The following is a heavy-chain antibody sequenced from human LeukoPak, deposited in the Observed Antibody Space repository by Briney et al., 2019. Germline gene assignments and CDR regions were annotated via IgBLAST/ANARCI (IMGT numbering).Heavy chain of an antibody. J-gene: IGHJ4*02. CDR3: AKGSGFLWFGESALDY. CDR2: ISGSGGST. CDR1: GFTFSSYA. V-gene: IGHV3-23*01. Sequence: GGSLRLSCAASGFTFSSYAMSWVRQAPGKGLEWVSAISGSGGSTYYADSVKGRFTISRDNSKNTLYLQMNSLRAEDTAVYYCAKGSGFLWFGESALDYWGQGTLVTVSS. D-gene: IGHD3-10*01.